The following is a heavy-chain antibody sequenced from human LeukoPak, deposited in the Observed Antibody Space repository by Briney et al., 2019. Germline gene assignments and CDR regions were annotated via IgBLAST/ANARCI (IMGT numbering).Heavy chain of an antibody. CDR2: LYSGGNT. V-gene: IGHV3-53*01. D-gene: IGHD7-27*01. J-gene: IGHJ4*02. CDR3: ARGWGSFEN. CDR1: GFSVSTDY. Sequence: GGSLRLSCAASGFSVSTDYMTWVRQAPGKGLEWVSTLYSGGNTYYADSVKGRFTISRDNSKNTLYLEMNSLRAEDTAVCYCARGWGSFENWGQGTLVAVSS.